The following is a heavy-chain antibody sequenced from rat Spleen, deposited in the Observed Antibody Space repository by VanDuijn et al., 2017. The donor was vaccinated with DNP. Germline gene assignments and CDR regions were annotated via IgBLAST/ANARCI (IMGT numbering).Heavy chain of an antibody. CDR2: IWNTGGT. CDR3: ARGHYYSTYVPFDY. V-gene: IGHV2-41*01. CDR1: GFSLTSYN. D-gene: IGHD1-2*01. Sequence: QVQLKESGPGLVQPSQTLSLTCTVAGFSLTSYNVHWVRQPPGKGLEWMGIIWNTGGTHYNSPLKSRLSISRDTSKSQVFLKMNSLQTEDTAMYFCARGHYYSTYVPFDYWGQGVMVTVSS. J-gene: IGHJ2*01.